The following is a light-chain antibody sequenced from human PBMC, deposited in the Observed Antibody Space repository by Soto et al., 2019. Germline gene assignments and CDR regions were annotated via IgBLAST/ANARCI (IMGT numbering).Light chain of an antibody. CDR2: DAS. CDR1: QDLAIF. Sequence: EIVLTQSPATLSFSPGDRATLSCRASQDLAIFLAGYQQKPGQPPRLLIHDASNRAAGIPARVSGSGSGTHLTLTVSALEPADFAIYYCQHARNSFYTFGQATTLEI. CDR3: QHARNSFYT. J-gene: IGKJ2*01. V-gene: IGKV3-11*01.